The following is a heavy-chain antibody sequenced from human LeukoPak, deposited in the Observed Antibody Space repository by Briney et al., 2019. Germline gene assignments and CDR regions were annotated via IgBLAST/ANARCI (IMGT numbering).Heavy chain of an antibody. D-gene: IGHD6-6*01. J-gene: IGHJ6*02. CDR3: GRVLYSSTSYYYYGMDV. Sequence: PGRSPRLSCAASGFSFGDYAMSWVRQAPGKGLEWVGFIRSKAYGGTTEYAASVKGRLTISRDDSKSIAYLQMNSLKTEDTAVYYCGRVLYSSTSYYYYGMDVWGQGTTVTVSS. CDR2: IRSKAYGGTT. V-gene: IGHV3-49*04. CDR1: GFSFGDYA.